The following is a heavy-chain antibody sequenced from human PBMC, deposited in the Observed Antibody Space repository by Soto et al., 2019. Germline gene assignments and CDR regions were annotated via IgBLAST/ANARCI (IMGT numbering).Heavy chain of an antibody. J-gene: IGHJ6*02. CDR1: GGSLNSEHYH. V-gene: IGHV4-30-4*01. Sequence: QIQLQESGPGLVRPSQTLSLTCTVSGGSLNSEHYHWTWIRQAPGKGLEWIGYIHYTGSVRYIPSLQSRITMSVDTSKNLFSLNLSSVTAADTAVYFCVREDDGGDRDYYGLDVWGQGTMVTVSS. CDR3: VREDDGGDRDYYGLDV. D-gene: IGHD2-21*02. CDR2: IHYTGSV.